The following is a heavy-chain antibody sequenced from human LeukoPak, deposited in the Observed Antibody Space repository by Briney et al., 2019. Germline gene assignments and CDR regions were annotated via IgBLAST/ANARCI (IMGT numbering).Heavy chain of an antibody. CDR2: INPNSGGT. CDR3: ARDARITIFGVVIIQASGNNWFDP. V-gene: IGHV1-2*06. J-gene: IGHJ5*02. Sequence: ASVKVSCKASGYTFTGYYMHWVRQAPGQGREWMGRINPNSGGTNYAQKFQGSVTMTRDTSISTAYMELSRLRSDDTAVYYCARDARITIFGVVIIQASGNNWFDPWGQGTLVTVSS. CDR1: GYTFTGYY. D-gene: IGHD3-3*01.